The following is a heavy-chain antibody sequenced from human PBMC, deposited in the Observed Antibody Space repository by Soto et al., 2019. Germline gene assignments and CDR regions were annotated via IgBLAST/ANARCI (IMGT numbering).Heavy chain of an antibody. CDR1: GITFSTYW. J-gene: IGHJ5*02. Sequence: GGSLRLSCVASGITFSTYWMTWVRQPPGKGLEWVANINQDGSEKYYVDSVKGRFTISRDNAKNSVYLQMNSLRAEDTAVYYCVRGIYNTNSSWGQGTLVTVSS. D-gene: IGHD3-3*01. V-gene: IGHV3-7*05. CDR2: INQDGSEK. CDR3: VRGIYNTNSS.